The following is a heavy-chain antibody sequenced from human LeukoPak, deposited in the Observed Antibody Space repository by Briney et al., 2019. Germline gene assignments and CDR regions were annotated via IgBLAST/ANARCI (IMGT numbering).Heavy chain of an antibody. J-gene: IGHJ6*03. CDR2: INNSGGST. D-gene: IGHD5-24*01. CDR3: AKNRDGYKTHYYYYYMDV. Sequence: PGGSLRLSCAASGFSFSSYGMHWVRQAPGKGLEWVSSINNSGGSTYYADSVKGRFTISRDNSRNTLYLQMNSLRAEDTAVYYCAKNRDGYKTHYYYYYMDVWGKGTTVTISS. CDR1: GFSFSSYG. V-gene: IGHV3-23*01.